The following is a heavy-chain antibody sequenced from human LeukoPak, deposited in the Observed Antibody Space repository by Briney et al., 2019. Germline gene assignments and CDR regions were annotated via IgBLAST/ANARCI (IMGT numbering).Heavy chain of an antibody. CDR1: GFTFSSYW. D-gene: IGHD3-22*01. V-gene: IGHV3-74*01. J-gene: IGHJ3*02. CDR2: INSDGSST. CDR3: ARDPAPYYYDSSDCAFGI. Sequence: GGSLRLSCAASGFTFSSYWMHWVRQAPGKGLVWVSRINSDGSSTSYADSVKGRFTISRDNAKNTLYLQMNSLRAEDTAVYYCARDPAPYYYDSSDCAFGIWGQGTMVTVSS.